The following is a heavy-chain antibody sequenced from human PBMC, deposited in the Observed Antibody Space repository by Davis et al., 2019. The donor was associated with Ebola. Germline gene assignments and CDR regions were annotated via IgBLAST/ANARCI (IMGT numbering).Heavy chain of an antibody. J-gene: IGHJ3*02. CDR3: AMQWRAPTYDAFDI. D-gene: IGHD6-19*01. V-gene: IGHV3-21*04. CDR2: ISDWSAYI. CDR1: GFTLSDYS. Sequence: PGGSLRLSCAASGFTLSDYSMNWVRQAPGKGLEWVSSISDWSAYIFYADSVKGRFTISRDNSKNTLYLQMNSLSAEDTAIYYCAMQWRAPTYDAFDIWGQGTMVTVSS.